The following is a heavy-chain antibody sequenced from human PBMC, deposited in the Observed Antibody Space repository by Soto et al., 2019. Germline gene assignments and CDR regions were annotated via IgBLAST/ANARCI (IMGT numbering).Heavy chain of an antibody. J-gene: IGHJ4*02. V-gene: IGHV1-58*01. Sequence: QMQLVQSGPEVKKPGTSVKVSCKTSGFTFTSSAVQWVRQARGQRLEWIGWIVVGSGNTDYAQKFQERVTITRDMSTDTAYMELSSLRSEDTAVYYCSADKGYSYGYGTYWGQGTLVTVSS. D-gene: IGHD5-18*01. CDR1: GFTFTSSA. CDR2: IVVGSGNT. CDR3: SADKGYSYGYGTY.